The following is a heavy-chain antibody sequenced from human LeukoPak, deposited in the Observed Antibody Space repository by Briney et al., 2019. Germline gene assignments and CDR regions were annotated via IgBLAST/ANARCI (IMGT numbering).Heavy chain of an antibody. Sequence: PGGSLRLSCAASGFTFTSYSMNWVRQAPGRGLEWVSSISSSSTYIYYADSVKGRFTFSRDNAKNSLYLQMNSLRAEDTAVYYCAIDPGAVTTPSNWFDPWGQGTLVTVSS. CDR2: ISSSSTYI. J-gene: IGHJ5*02. CDR1: GFTFTSYS. CDR3: AIDPGAVTTPSNWFDP. D-gene: IGHD4-17*01. V-gene: IGHV3-21*01.